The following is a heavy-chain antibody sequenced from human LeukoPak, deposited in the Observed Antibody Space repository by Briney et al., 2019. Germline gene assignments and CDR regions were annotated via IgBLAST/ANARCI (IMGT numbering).Heavy chain of an antibody. CDR3: TTNVVVVAASPFDY. Sequence: KPGGSLRLSCAASGFTFSNAWMSWVRQAPGKGLEWVGRIKSKTDGGTADYAAPVKGRFTISRDDSKNTLYLQMNSLKTEDTAVYYCTTNVVVVAASPFDYWGQGTLVTVSS. CDR2: IKSKTDGGTA. J-gene: IGHJ4*02. D-gene: IGHD2-15*01. CDR1: GFTFSNAW. V-gene: IGHV3-15*01.